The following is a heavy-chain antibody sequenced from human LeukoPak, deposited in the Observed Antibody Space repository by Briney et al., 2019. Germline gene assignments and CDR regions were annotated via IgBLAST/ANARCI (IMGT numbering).Heavy chain of an antibody. CDR3: ARGPRITMIVVVAY. J-gene: IGHJ4*02. Sequence: SETLSLTCTVSGGSISSYYWSWIRQPAGKGLEWIGRIYTSGSTNYNPSLKSRVTMSVDTSKNQFSLKLSSVTAADTAVYYCARGPRITMIVVVAYWGQGTLVTVSS. CDR1: GGSISSYY. CDR2: IYTSGST. D-gene: IGHD3-22*01. V-gene: IGHV4-4*07.